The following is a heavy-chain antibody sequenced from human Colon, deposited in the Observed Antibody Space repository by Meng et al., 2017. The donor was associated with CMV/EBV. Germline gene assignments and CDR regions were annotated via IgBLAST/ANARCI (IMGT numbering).Heavy chain of an antibody. CDR2: ISSSSSYI. J-gene: IGHJ4*02. CDR3: ARDMGWPFTGGEY. D-gene: IGHD3-16*01. CDR1: GFTFSSYS. Sequence: GESLKISCAASGFTFSSYSMNWVRQAPGKGLEWVSSISSSSSYIYYADSVKGRFTISRDNAKNSLYLQMNSLRAEDTAVYYCARDMGWPFTGGEYWGQGTLVTVSS. V-gene: IGHV3-21*01.